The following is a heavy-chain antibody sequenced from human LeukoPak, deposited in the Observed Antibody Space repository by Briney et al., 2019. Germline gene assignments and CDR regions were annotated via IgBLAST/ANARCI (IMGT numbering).Heavy chain of an antibody. J-gene: IGHJ4*02. D-gene: IGHD3-10*01. V-gene: IGHV4-59*12. CDR3: ARLSRSGGSGSFPRY. Sequence: SETLSLTCTVSGGSISSYYWSWIRQPPGKGLEWIGYIYYSGSTNYNPSLKSRVAISVDTSKNQFSLKLSSVTAADTAVYYCARLSRSGGSGSFPRYWGQGTLVTVSS. CDR2: IYYSGST. CDR1: GGSISSYY.